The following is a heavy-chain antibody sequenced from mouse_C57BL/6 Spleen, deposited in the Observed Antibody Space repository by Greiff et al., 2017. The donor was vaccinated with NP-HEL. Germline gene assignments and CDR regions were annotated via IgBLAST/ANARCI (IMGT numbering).Heavy chain of an antibody. J-gene: IGHJ1*03. D-gene: IGHD1-1*01. CDR3: ARSITTVVAKDWYFDV. Sequence: VKLVESGAELVRPGTSVKMSCKASGYTFTNYWIGWAKQRPGHGLEWIGDIYPGGGYTNYNEKFKGKATLTADKSSSTAYMQFSSLTSEDSAIYYCARSITTVVAKDWYFDVWGTGTTVTVSS. CDR2: IYPGGGYT. CDR1: GYTFTNYW. V-gene: IGHV1-63*01.